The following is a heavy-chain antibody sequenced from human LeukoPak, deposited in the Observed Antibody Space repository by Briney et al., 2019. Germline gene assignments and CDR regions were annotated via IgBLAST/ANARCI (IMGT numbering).Heavy chain of an antibody. J-gene: IGHJ4*02. CDR2: INWSGSST. D-gene: IGHD3-10*01. Sequence: PGGSLRLSCAASGFTFDDYGMSWVRQAPGKGLAWVSGINWSGSSTGYADSVKGRFTISRDNAKNSLYLQMNSLRAEDTALYYCARVPHYYGSGTYLSYFDYWGQGTLVTVSS. V-gene: IGHV3-20*04. CDR3: ARVPHYYGSGTYLSYFDY. CDR1: GFTFDDYG.